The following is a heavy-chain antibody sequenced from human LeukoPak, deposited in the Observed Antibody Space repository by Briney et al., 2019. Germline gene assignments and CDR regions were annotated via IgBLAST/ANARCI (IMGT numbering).Heavy chain of an antibody. Sequence: ASVKVSCTASGGTFSSYAISWVRQAPGQGLEWMGGIIPIFGTANYAQKFQGRVTITADESTSTAYMELSSLRSEDTAVYYCARAYCSGGSCYYFDYWGQGTLVTVSS. D-gene: IGHD2-15*01. J-gene: IGHJ4*02. V-gene: IGHV1-69*13. CDR3: ARAYCSGGSCYYFDY. CDR1: GGTFSSYA. CDR2: IIPIFGTA.